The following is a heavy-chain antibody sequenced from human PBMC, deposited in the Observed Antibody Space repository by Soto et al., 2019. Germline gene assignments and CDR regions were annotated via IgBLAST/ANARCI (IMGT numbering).Heavy chain of an antibody. CDR3: ARSPLGYDYVRQTWREVGDAFDI. CDR1: GASLGGFH. CDR2: LIHGGST. Sequence: QVRLEQWGAGLLKPSETLSLTCAIYGASLGGFHWTWLRQAPGKGLEWIGELIHGGSTNYNPSIKSRVSFSLDTSKNQFSLHLMSVTAEETAVYYCARSPLGYDYVRQTWREVGDAFDIWGRGTMVTVSS. J-gene: IGHJ3*02. D-gene: IGHD3-16*01. V-gene: IGHV4-34*12.